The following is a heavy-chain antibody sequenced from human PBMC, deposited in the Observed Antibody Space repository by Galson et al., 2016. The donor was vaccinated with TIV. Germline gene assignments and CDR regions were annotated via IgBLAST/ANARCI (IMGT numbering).Heavy chain of an antibody. CDR2: IHTGGNT. J-gene: IGHJ6*02. CDR1: GFPVSDNY. Sequence: SLRLSCAASGFPVSDNYMTWVRRAPGKGLEWVSIIHTGGNTNYADSVRSRFTISRDNAKNTVYLQMSRLRAEDAAVYYCARERRHCGNECFLQYYYGMDVWGQGTTVTVSS. V-gene: IGHV3-66*02. CDR3: ARERRHCGNECFLQYYYGMDV. D-gene: IGHD4-23*01.